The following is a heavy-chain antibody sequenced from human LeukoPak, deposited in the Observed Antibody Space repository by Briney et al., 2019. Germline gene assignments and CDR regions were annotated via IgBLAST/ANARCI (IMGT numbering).Heavy chain of an antibody. CDR1: GFTFSSYG. CDR2: ISYDGSNK. D-gene: IGHD6-13*01. Sequence: PGGSLRLSSAASGFTFSSYGMHWVRQAPGKGLEWVAVISYDGSNKYYADSVKGRFTISRDNSKNTLYLQMNSLRAEDTAVYYCAKQPQLVYFDYWGQGTLVTVSS. J-gene: IGHJ4*02. CDR3: AKQPQLVYFDY. V-gene: IGHV3-30*18.